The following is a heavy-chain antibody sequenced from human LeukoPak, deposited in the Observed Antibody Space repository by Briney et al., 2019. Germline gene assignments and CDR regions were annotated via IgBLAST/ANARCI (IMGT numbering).Heavy chain of an antibody. J-gene: IGHJ4*02. Sequence: ASGKVSCKPSGCTFTSCYIHWVRQAPGEGLEWMGGIDPSGGSTSYAQKFQGRVTMTRDTSTSTVYMELSSLRSEDTAVYYCARGSCSGGSCYDSYTMNWGQGTLVTVSS. V-gene: IGHV1-46*01. CDR3: ARGSCSGGSCYDSYTMN. CDR1: GCTFTSCY. CDR2: IDPSGGST. D-gene: IGHD2-15*01.